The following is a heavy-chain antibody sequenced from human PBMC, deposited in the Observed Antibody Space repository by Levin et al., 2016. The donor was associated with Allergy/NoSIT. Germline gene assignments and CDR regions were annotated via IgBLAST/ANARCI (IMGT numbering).Heavy chain of an antibody. D-gene: IGHD7-27*01. CDR1: GFTFSSYA. V-gene: IGHV3-33*08. CDR2: LWYDGSNE. Sequence: GGSLRLSCAASGFTFSSYAMSWVRQAPGKGLEWVAVLWYDGSNEDYADSVKGRFTISRDNSKNTVYLQINSLRAEDTAVYYCAREDLGITKDWGQGTLVTVSS. CDR3: AREDLGITKD. J-gene: IGHJ4*02.